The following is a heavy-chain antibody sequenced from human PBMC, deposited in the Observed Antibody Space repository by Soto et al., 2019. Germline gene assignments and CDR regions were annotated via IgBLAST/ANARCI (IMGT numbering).Heavy chain of an antibody. CDR2: IIPIFGTA. V-gene: IGHV1-69*01. J-gene: IGHJ4*02. D-gene: IGHD3-10*01. Sequence: QVQLVQSGAEVKKPGSSVKVSCKASGGTFSSYAISWVRQAPGQGLEWIGGIIPIFGTANYAQKFQGRVTITADESTSTAYMELSSLRSEDTAVYYCAILPDGSGSSPPGFDYWGQGTLVTVSS. CDR3: AILPDGSGSSPPGFDY. CDR1: GGTFSSYA.